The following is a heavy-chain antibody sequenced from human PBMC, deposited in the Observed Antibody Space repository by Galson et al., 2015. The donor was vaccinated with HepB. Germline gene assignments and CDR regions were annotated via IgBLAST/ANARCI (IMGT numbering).Heavy chain of an antibody. CDR2: ISSSSSYI. CDR1: GFTFSSYS. Sequence: SLRLSCAASGFTFSSYSMNWVRQAPGKGLEWVSSISSSSSYIYYADSVKGRFTISRDNAKNSLYLQMNSLRAEDTAVYYCAREVEDSSSLDYWGQGTLVTVSS. J-gene: IGHJ4*02. D-gene: IGHD6-13*01. CDR3: AREVEDSSSLDY. V-gene: IGHV3-21*01.